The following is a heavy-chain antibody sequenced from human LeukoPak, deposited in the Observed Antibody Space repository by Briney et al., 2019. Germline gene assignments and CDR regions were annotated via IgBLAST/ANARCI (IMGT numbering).Heavy chain of an antibody. J-gene: IGHJ4*02. V-gene: IGHV4-39*01. CDR3: VRHRVGSMFCE. D-gene: IGHD3-9*01. CDR2: MYYSGSP. CDR1: GFTFSSYE. Sequence: GSLRLSCAAAGFTFSSYEMNWVRQPPGKGLEWIGSMYYSGSPDYNPSLKSRVTIFVDTSKNQFSLKLTSVTAADTAVYYCVRHRVGSMFCEWGQGTLVTVSS.